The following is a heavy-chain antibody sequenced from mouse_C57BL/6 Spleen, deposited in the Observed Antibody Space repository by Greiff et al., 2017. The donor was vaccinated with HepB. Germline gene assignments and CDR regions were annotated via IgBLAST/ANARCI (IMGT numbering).Heavy chain of an antibody. D-gene: IGHD1-1*01. V-gene: IGHV5-17*01. J-gene: IGHJ3*01. CDR1: GFTFSDYG. CDR2: ISSGSSTI. CDR3: ARPYGSSHEAWFAY. Sequence: DVKLVESGGGLVKPGGSLKLSCAASGFTFSDYGMHWVRQAPEKGLEWVAYISSGSSTIYYADTVKGRFTISRDNAKNTLFLQMTSLRSEDTAMYYCARPYGSSHEAWFAYWGQGTLVTVSA.